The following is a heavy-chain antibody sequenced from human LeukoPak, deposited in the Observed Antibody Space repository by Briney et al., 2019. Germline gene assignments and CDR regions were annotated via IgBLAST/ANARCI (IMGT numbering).Heavy chain of an antibody. Sequence: GGSLRLSCAASGFSFDDYAMHWVRLAPGKGLEWVSGITWNSGSTGYADSVKGRFTISRDNAKDSLFVQMNSLRAEDTALYYCAKDACSGTSCSFDYWGQGTLVTVSS. CDR3: AKDACSGTSCSFDY. V-gene: IGHV3-9*01. J-gene: IGHJ4*02. CDR2: ITWNSGST. CDR1: GFSFDDYA. D-gene: IGHD2-2*01.